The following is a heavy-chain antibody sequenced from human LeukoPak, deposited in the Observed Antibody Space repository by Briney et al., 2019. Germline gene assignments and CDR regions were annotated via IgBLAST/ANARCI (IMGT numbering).Heavy chain of an antibody. CDR3: ARVVNGYSSSHFDY. J-gene: IGHJ4*02. CDR1: GGSISSYY. Sequence: SETLSLTCTVPGGSISSYYWSWIRQPAGKGLEWIGRIYTSGSTNYNPSLKSRVTMSVDTSKNQFSLKLSSVTAADTAVYYCARVVNGYSSSHFDYWGQGTLVTVSS. D-gene: IGHD6-6*01. V-gene: IGHV4-4*07. CDR2: IYTSGST.